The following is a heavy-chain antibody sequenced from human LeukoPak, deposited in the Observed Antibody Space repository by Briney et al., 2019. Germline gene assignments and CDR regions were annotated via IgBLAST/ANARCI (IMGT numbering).Heavy chain of an antibody. Sequence: GGSLRLSCKGSGYKFINYWIAWVRQMPGKGLEWMGIIYPDDSDTKYSPSFQGQVTISVDKSITTAYLQWTSLKASDTAMYFCARLPLTGLDYWGQGTLVTVSS. CDR1: GYKFINYW. D-gene: IGHD7-27*01. CDR3: ARLPLTGLDY. J-gene: IGHJ4*02. CDR2: IYPDDSDT. V-gene: IGHV5-51*01.